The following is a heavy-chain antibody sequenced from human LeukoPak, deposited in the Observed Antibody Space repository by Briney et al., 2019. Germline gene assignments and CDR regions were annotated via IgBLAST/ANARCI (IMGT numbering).Heavy chain of an antibody. CDR3: ARAPYGGYNYFDY. D-gene: IGHD5-12*01. CDR1: GFTFSCYW. J-gene: IGHJ4*02. V-gene: IGHV3-74*01. CDR2: INSDGSST. Sequence: PGGSLRLSCAASGFTFSCYWMHWVRQAPGKGLVWVSRINSDGSSTSYADSVKGRFTISRDNAKNTLYLQMNSLRAEDTAVYYCARAPYGGYNYFDYWGQGTLVTVSS.